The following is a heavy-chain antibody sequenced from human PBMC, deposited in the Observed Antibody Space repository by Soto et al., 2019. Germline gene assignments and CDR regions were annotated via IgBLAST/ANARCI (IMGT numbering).Heavy chain of an antibody. V-gene: IGHV3-23*01. CDR3: AKAKDSSSWYPVYFQH. Sequence: GGSLRLSCAASGFTFSSYAMSWVRQAPGKGLEWVSAISGSGGSTYYADSVKGRFTISRDNSKNTLYLQMNSLRAEETAVYYCAKAKDSSSWYPVYFQHWGQGTLVTVSS. D-gene: IGHD6-13*01. J-gene: IGHJ1*01. CDR2: ISGSGGST. CDR1: GFTFSSYA.